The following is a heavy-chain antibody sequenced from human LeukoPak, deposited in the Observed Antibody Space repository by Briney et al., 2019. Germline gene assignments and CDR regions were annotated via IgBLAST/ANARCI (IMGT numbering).Heavy chain of an antibody. V-gene: IGHV3-23*01. CDR1: GFTFSSYG. CDR3: AKSWYSSSWYGIDY. D-gene: IGHD6-13*01. CDR2: ISGSGGST. Sequence: GGSLRLSCAASGFTFSSYGMSWDSQAEGKGLEWVSAISGSGGSTYYADSVKGRFTISRDNSKNTLYLQMNSLRAEDTAVYYCAKSWYSSSWYGIDYWGQGTLVTVSS. J-gene: IGHJ4*02.